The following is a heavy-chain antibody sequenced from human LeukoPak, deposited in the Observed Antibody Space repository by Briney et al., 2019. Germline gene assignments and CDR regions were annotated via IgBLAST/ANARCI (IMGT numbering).Heavy chain of an antibody. CDR3: ARDSFCSSTSCHYRH. V-gene: IGHV4-34*01. CDR1: GGSFSGYY. D-gene: IGHD2-2*01. J-gene: IGHJ4*02. CDR2: INHSGST. Sequence: SETLSLTCTIYGGSFSGYYWSWIRQPPGKGLEWIGEINHSGSTNSNPSLKSRVTISVDRSKNQFSLKLSSVTAADTAVYYCARDSFCSSTSCHYRHWGQGTLVTVSS.